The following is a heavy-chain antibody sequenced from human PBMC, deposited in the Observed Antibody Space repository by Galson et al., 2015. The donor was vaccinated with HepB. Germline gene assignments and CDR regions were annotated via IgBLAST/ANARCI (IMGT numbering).Heavy chain of an antibody. CDR1: GFTFSSYG. CDR2: IWYDGSNK. V-gene: IGHV3-33*01. CDR3: ARDLDCSFITCYSYFYYYGMDV. J-gene: IGHJ6*02. D-gene: IGHD2-15*01. Sequence: SLRLSCAASGFTFSSYGMHWVRQAPGKGLEWVAVIWYDGSNKYYADSVKGRFTISRDNSKNTLYLQMNSLRAEDTAVYYCARDLDCSFITCYSYFYYYGMDVWGQGTTVTVSS.